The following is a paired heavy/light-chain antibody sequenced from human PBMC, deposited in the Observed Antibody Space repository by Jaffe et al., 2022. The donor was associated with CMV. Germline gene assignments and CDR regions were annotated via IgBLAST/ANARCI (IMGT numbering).Heavy chain of an antibody. Sequence: DVLLVESGGGLVQPGGSLRLSCAASGFTFTSYEFNWVRQAPGKGLEWVSYISSSAGTIYYADSAKGRFTISRDNAKNSVYLQMNSLRAEDTAVYYCTRNYYDSGGSYYARAFDIWGQGTMLTVSS. V-gene: IGHV3-48*03. J-gene: IGHJ3*02. CDR2: ISSSAGTI. CDR3: TRNYYDSGGSYYARAFDI. D-gene: IGHD3-22*01. CDR1: GFTFTSYE.
Light chain of an antibody. CDR1: SRDVDGYYY. V-gene: IGLV2-14*03. CDR2: DVS. Sequence: QAALTQPASVSGSPGQSITISCTGTSRDVDGYYYVSWYQQHPGKAPKLLIYDVSDRPSGVSNRFSGSKSGNTASLTISGLQAEDEADYYCTSYTSSTYWVFGGGTKLAVL. J-gene: IGLJ3*02. CDR3: TSYTSSTYWV.